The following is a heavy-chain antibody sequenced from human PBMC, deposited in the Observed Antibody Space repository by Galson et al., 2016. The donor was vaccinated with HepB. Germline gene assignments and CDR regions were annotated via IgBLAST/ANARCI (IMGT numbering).Heavy chain of an antibody. V-gene: IGHV1-46*03. J-gene: IGHJ4*02. D-gene: IGHD6-19*01. CDR1: GFPFTSYY. CDR2: INPYGGST. CDR3: GRSMDSSGWGFDY. Sequence: SVKVSCKASGFPFTSYYIHWLRQAPGQGLEWMGVINPYGGSTTYSRNFQGGLTMTRDTSTSTVYMELSSLKYEDTAVYYCGRSMDSSGWGFDYWGQGTLVSVSS.